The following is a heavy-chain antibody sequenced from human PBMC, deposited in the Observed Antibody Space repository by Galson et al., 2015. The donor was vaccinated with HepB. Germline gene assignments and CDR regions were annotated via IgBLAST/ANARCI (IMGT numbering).Heavy chain of an antibody. CDR3: AKERYWTTGYFQH. CDR2: ISGSGGST. J-gene: IGHJ1*01. V-gene: IGHV3-23*01. Sequence: SLRLSCAASGFTFSSYAMSWVRQAPGKGLEWVSAISGSGGSTYYADSVKGRFTISRDNPKNTLYLQMNSLRAEDTAVYYCAKERYWTTGYFQHWGQGTLVTVSS. D-gene: IGHD1-14*01. CDR1: GFTFSSYA.